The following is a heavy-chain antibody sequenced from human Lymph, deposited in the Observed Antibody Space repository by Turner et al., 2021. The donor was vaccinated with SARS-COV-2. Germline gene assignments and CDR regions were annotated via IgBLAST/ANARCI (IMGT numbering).Heavy chain of an antibody. CDR2: IYSGGTT. D-gene: IGHD2-8*01. CDR3: ARDLCTYGMDV. V-gene: IGHV3-53*02. J-gene: IGHJ6*02. Sequence: DVQLVETERGWSQPGGSLRLSCAASGNIVSRNSMNWVRQAPGKGLEWVSVIYSGGTTYYADSVKGRFTISRDNSKNTLYLQMNSLRVDDTAVYYCARDLCTYGMDVWGQGTTVTVSS. CDR1: GNIVSRNS.